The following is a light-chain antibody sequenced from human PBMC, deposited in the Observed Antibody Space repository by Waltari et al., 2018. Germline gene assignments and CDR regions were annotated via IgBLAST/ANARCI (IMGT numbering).Light chain of an antibody. Sequence: QTVVTQEPSLSVSPGGTVTLTCALSSGPISPTSSPTWYQQPPGQAPRTLVYKANTRSSGVPDRFSGSILENKAALTITGAQADDECDYYCALYMGGGIWVFGGGTKLTVL. V-gene: IGLV8-61*01. CDR2: KAN. CDR1: SGPISPTSS. J-gene: IGLJ3*02. CDR3: ALYMGGGIWV.